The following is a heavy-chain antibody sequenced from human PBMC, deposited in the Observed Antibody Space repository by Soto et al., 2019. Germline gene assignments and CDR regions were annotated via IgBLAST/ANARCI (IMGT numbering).Heavy chain of an antibody. CDR2: TYYRSKWYN. J-gene: IGHJ5*02. D-gene: IGHD3-9*01. V-gene: IGHV6-1*01. CDR3: ARERPNYDILTGYYNNWFDP. CDR1: GDSVSSDSAA. Sequence: PSQTLSLTCVISGDSVSSDSAAWNWIRQSPSRGLEWLGRTYYRSKWYNDYAVSVKSRITINPDTSKNQFSLQLNSVTPEDTAVYYCARERPNYDILTGYYNNWFDPWGQGTLVTVS.